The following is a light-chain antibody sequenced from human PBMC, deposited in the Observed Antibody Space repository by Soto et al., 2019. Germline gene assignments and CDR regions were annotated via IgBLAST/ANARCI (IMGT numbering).Light chain of an antibody. Sequence: EIVLTQSPGTLSLSPGERATLSCRASQSVSSSYLAWYQQKPGQAPRLLIYDASSRATGIPDRFSGSGSGTDFTLTISRLEPEAFAVYYCQQYGSSPLFTFGPGTKVDIK. CDR3: QQYGSSPLFT. J-gene: IGKJ3*01. CDR2: DAS. V-gene: IGKV3-20*01. CDR1: QSVSSSY.